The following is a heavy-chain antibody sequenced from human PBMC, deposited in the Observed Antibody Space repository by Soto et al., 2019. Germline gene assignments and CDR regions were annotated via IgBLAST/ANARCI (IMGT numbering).Heavy chain of an antibody. D-gene: IGHD3-10*01. J-gene: IGHJ4*02. CDR1: GGSFSGYY. V-gene: IGHV4-34*01. CDR2: INHSGST. Sequence: SETLSLTCAVYGGSFSGYYWSWIRQPPGKGLEWIGEINHSGSTNYNPSLKSRVTISVDTSKNQFSLKLSSVTAADTAVYYCARDYYGSGSAYNRYYFDYWGQGTLVTVSS. CDR3: ARDYYGSGSAYNRYYFDY.